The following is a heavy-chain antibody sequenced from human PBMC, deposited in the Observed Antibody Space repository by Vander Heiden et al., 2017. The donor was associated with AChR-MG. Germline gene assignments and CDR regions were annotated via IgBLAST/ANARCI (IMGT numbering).Heavy chain of an antibody. V-gene: IGHV1-2*02. Sequence: QVQLVQSGAEVKKPGASVKVSCKASGYTFTGYYMHWVRQAPGQGLEWMGWINPNSGGTNYAQKLQGRVTMTRDTSISTAYMELSRLRSDDTAVYYCARGPNDYSKRNGMDVWGPRDHGHSLL. D-gene: IGHD4-4*01. CDR3: ARGPNDYSKRNGMDV. CDR2: INPNSGGT. CDR1: GYTFTGYY. J-gene: IGHJ6*02.